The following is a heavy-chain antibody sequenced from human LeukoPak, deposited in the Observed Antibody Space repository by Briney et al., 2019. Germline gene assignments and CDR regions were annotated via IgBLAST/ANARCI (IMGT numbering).Heavy chain of an antibody. Sequence: ASVKVSCKSSGYTFINYGLTWVRKAPGQGFEWMGWISAYTGSTNYAQKLQGRVTMPTDPSTSTAYMDLRSLRSDDTAVYYCARTVGATRFFDIWGQGTMVIVSS. CDR1: GYTFINYG. CDR2: ISAYTGST. CDR3: ARTVGATRFFDI. J-gene: IGHJ3*02. V-gene: IGHV1-18*01. D-gene: IGHD1-26*01.